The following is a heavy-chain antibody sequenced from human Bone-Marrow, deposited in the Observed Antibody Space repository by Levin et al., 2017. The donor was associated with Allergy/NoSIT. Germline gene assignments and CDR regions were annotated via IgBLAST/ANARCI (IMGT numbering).Heavy chain of an antibody. CDR3: ARDPNWNDGQ. D-gene: IGHD1-20*01. J-gene: IGHJ4*02. Sequence: TGGSLRLSCAASGFIFSSVDMNWVRQGPGKGLAWVSNIKYDGTFTSHADSVKGRFTISRDNVNNVLYLHMTSLRVEDTGIYYCARDPNWNDGQWGQGTLVTVSS. V-gene: IGHV3-74*01. CDR2: IKYDGTFT. CDR1: GFIFSSVD.